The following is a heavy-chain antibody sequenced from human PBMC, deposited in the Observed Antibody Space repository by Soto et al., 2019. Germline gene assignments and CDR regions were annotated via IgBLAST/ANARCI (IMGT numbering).Heavy chain of an antibody. CDR3: ARDGSPKFPYYYYGMDV. CDR2: IYYSGST. V-gene: IGHV4-31*03. CDR1: GGSISSGGYY. D-gene: IGHD2-21*01. Sequence: QVQLQESGPGLVKPSQTLSLTCTVSGGSISSGGYYWSWIRQHPGKGLEWIGYIYYSGSTYYNPSLKSRVTISVDTSKNQFSLKLSSVTAADTAVYYCARDGSPKFPYYYYGMDVWGQGTTVTVSS. J-gene: IGHJ6*02.